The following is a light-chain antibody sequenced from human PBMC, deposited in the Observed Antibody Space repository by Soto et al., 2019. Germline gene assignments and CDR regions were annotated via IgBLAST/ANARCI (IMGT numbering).Light chain of an antibody. CDR3: QHYNSYSEA. CDR1: QTISSW. V-gene: IGKV1-5*03. J-gene: IGKJ1*01. CDR2: KAS. Sequence: IQLTQSPSTLSGSVGDRVTITCRASQTISSWLAWYQQKPVKAPKLLIYKASTLKSGVPSRFSGSGSGTELTLTISSLQPDDFATYYCQHYNSYSEAFGQGTKVDIK.